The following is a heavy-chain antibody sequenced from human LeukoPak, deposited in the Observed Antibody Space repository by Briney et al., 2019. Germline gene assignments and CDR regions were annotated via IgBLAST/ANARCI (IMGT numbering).Heavy chain of an antibody. CDR2: ISAYNGNT. J-gene: IGHJ6*02. V-gene: IGHV1-18*04. CDR1: GYTFTGYY. Sequence: APVKVSCKASGYTFTGYYMHWVRQAPGQGLEWMGWISAYNGNTNYAQKLQGRVTMTTDTSTSTAYMELRSLRSDDTAVYYCARDQVVVAATSEYYGMDVWGQGTTVTVSS. D-gene: IGHD2-15*01. CDR3: ARDQVVVAATSEYYGMDV.